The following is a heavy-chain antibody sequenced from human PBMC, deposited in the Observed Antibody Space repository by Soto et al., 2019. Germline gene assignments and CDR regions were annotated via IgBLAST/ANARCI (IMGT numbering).Heavy chain of an antibody. V-gene: IGHV3-23*01. Sequence: GGSLRLSCVASGYNFGSYAMMWVRQAPEKVLEWISTIGGGGIGSYYADSVKGRFTISRDDSKNTLYLQMNSLRAEDTGVYYCAKDPRLELRGVDSWGQGTQVTVSS. CDR2: IGGGGIGS. CDR3: AKDPRLELRGVDS. D-gene: IGHD1-7*01. J-gene: IGHJ4*02. CDR1: GYNFGSYA.